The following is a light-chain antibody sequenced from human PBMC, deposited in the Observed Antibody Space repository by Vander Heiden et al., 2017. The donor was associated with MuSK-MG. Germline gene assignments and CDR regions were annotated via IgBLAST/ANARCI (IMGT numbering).Light chain of an antibody. CDR2: QDS. J-gene: IGLJ2*01. CDR3: QAWDSSTVV. Sequence: SYELTQPPSVSVSPGQTASITCSGDKLGDKYACWYQQKPGQSPVLVIYQDSKRPSGIPERFSGSNSGNTATLTISGTQAMDEADDYCQAWDSSTVVLGGGTKL. V-gene: IGLV3-1*01. CDR1: KLGDKY.